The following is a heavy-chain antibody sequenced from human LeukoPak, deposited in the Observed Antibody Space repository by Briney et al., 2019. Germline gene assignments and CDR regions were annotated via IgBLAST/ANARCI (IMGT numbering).Heavy chain of an antibody. J-gene: IGHJ4*02. CDR3: ARLSRAASMDY. D-gene: IGHD6-6*01. V-gene: IGHV4-39*01. Sequence: PSETLSLTCTVSGGSISSSSYYWGWIRQPPGKGLEWIGSIYYSGSTYYNPSLKSRVTISVDTSKNQFSLKLSSVTAADTAVYYCARLSRAASMDYWGQGTLVTVSS. CDR1: GGSISSSSYY. CDR2: IYYSGST.